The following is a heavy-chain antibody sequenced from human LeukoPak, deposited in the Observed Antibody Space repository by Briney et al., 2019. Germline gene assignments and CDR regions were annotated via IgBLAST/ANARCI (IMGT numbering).Heavy chain of an antibody. J-gene: IGHJ2*01. D-gene: IGHD3-16*01. V-gene: IGHV3-23*01. CDR2: IRGSGATT. CDR1: GFAFSSYA. Sequence: TGGSLRLSCAASGFAFSSYAMSWVRQAPGKGLEWVSCIRGSGATTFHADSVKGRFTISRDNSKNTLCLQMNGLRSEDTAVYYCAQGARADTFWYFDLWGRGTLVTVSS. CDR3: AQGARADTFWYFDL.